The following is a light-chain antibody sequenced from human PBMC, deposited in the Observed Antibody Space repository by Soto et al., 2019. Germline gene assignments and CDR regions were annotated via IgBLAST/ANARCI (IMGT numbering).Light chain of an antibody. V-gene: IGKV3-20*01. CDR2: GAS. J-gene: IGKJ4*01. Sequence: EIGLTQSPGTLSLSPGERATLSCRASQSVSSSYLAWYQQKPGQAPRLLIDGASSRATGIPDRFSGSGSGTAFTLTISRLEPDDFAVYYCQQYGSSPLTFGGGTKVEIK. CDR1: QSVSSSY. CDR3: QQYGSSPLT.